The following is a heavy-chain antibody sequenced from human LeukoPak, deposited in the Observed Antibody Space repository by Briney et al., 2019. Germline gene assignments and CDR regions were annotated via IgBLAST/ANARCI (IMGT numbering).Heavy chain of an antibody. CDR3: AKADIVATMSTPDY. Sequence: GGSLRLSCAASGFTFSTYGMHWVRQAPGKGLEWVAVISYDGSNKYYADSVKGRFTISRDNSKNTLYLQMNSLRAEDTAVYYCAKADIVATMSTPDYWGQGTLVTVSS. J-gene: IGHJ4*02. CDR1: GFTFSTYG. D-gene: IGHD5-12*01. CDR2: ISYDGSNK. V-gene: IGHV3-30*18.